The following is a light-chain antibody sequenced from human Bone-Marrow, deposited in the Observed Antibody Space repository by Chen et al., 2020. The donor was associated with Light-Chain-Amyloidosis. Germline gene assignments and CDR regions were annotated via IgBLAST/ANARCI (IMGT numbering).Light chain of an antibody. V-gene: IGLV3-21*02. CDR1: NIGSTS. CDR2: DAS. CDR3: EVWDRSRDRPV. Sequence: SYVLTQPSSVSVAPGQTATIACGGNNIGSTSVHWYQQTPGQAPLLVVYDASDRPSGIPERLSGSNCGNTAPLTSGRVEAGDEADYYCEVWDRSRDRPVFGGGTKLTVL. J-gene: IGLJ3*02.